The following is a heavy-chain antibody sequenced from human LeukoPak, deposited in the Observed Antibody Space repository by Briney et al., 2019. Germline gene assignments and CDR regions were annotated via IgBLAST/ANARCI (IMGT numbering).Heavy chain of an antibody. Sequence: SETLSLTCAVYGGSFSGYYRSWIRQPPGKGLEWIGEINHSGSTNYNPSLKSRVTISVDTSKNQFSLKLSSVTAADTAVYYCARGDCSSTSCPNYYGMDVWGKGTTVTVSS. CDR1: GGSFSGYY. J-gene: IGHJ6*04. CDR3: ARGDCSSTSCPNYYGMDV. D-gene: IGHD2-2*01. CDR2: INHSGST. V-gene: IGHV4-34*01.